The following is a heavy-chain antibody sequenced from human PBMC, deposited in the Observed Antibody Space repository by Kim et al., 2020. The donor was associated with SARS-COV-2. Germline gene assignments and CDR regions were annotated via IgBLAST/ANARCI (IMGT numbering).Heavy chain of an antibody. V-gene: IGHV3-48*02. CDR1: GFTFSSYS. CDR2: ISSSSSTI. J-gene: IGHJ4*02. CDR3: ARGTDYDFWCGYKAFFGY. Sequence: GGSLRLSCAASGFTFSSYSMNWVRQAPGKGLEWVSYISSSSSTIYYADSVNGRFTISRDNAKNSLYLQMNSLRDEDTAVYYCARGTDYDFWCGYKAFFGYCGQGTLVAVSS. D-gene: IGHD3-3*01.